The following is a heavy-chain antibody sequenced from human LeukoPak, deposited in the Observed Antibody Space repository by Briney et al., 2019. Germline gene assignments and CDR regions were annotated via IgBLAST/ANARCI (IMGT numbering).Heavy chain of an antibody. Sequence: SETLSLTCAFYGGSFSGYYWSWIRQPPGKGLEWIGEINHSGSTNYNPSLKSRVTISVDTSKNQFSLKLSSVTAADTAVYYCARVIAVAGSPFDYWGQGTLVTVSS. V-gene: IGHV4-34*01. CDR1: GGSFSGYY. CDR3: ARVIAVAGSPFDY. D-gene: IGHD6-19*01. J-gene: IGHJ4*02. CDR2: INHSGST.